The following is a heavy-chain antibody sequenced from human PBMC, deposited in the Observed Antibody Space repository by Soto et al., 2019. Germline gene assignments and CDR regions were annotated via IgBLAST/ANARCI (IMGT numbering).Heavy chain of an antibody. CDR3: ASDLLVVDTSYGMDV. Sequence: SETLSLTCTVSGGSISSYYWSWIRQPPGKGLEWIGYIYYSGSTNYNPSLKSRVTISVDTSKNQFSLKLSSVTAADTAVYYCASDLLVVDTSYGMDVWGQGTTVTVSS. CDR2: IYYSGST. J-gene: IGHJ6*02. D-gene: IGHD3-22*01. V-gene: IGHV4-59*01. CDR1: GGSISSYY.